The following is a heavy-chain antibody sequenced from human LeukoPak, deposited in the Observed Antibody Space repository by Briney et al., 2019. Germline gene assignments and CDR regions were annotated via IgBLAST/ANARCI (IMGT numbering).Heavy chain of an antibody. Sequence: GGSLRLSCAASGFTFSNHGMHWVRQAPGKGLEWVAVIWYDGSNKYYADSVKGRFTISRDNSKNTLYLQMNSLRAEDTAMYYCARDRGVSYFDYWGQGTQVTVSS. CDR1: GFTFSNHG. D-gene: IGHD3-10*01. CDR3: ARDRGVSYFDY. J-gene: IGHJ4*02. CDR2: IWYDGSNK. V-gene: IGHV3-33*01.